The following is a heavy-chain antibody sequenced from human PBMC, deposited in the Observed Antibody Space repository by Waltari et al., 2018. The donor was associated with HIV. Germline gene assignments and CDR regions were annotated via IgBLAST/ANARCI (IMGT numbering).Heavy chain of an antibody. CDR3: VKERGPFNGFDI. Sequence: QVYLMESGGGVVQPGGSLKLSCAASGFTLSGYGMHWVRKAPGKGLEWVAVIWSDGYNKFYADSVGGRFTFSRDNSKYTLSLQMNSLRAEDTALYYCVKERGPFNGFDIWGQGTMVTVSS. D-gene: IGHD3-16*01. V-gene: IGHV3-33*06. J-gene: IGHJ3*02. CDR2: IWSDGYNK. CDR1: GFTLSGYG.